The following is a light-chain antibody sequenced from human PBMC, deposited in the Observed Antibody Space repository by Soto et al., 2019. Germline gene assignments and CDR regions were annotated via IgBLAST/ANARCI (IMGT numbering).Light chain of an antibody. CDR3: QSWDSDIVV. CDR2: LNSDGSQ. V-gene: IGLV4-69*01. J-gene: IGLJ2*01. Sequence: QPVLTQSPSASASLGASVKLTCTLSSGHSHYAIAWHQQQSEKGPRYLTKLNSDGSQIKGDGIPDRFSGSSSGAECYLTISSLQSEDEADYYCQSWDSDIVVFGGGTKLTVL. CDR1: SGHSHYA.